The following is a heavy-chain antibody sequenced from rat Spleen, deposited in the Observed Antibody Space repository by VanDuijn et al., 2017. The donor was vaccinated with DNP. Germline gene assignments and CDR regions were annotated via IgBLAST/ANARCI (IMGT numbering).Heavy chain of an antibody. D-gene: IGHD1-11*01. V-gene: IGHV5S10*01. CDR2: ITDDGSRT. Sequence: EVQLVESGGGLVQSGRSLNVSCAASGFTFSDYHMAWVRQAPKQGLESVATITDDGSRTYFRDSVKGRFTTSRDIAKSTLYLQMDSLRSEDTATYYCTTFEGRNAWGQGTSVTVSS. J-gene: IGHJ4*01. CDR3: TTFEGRNA. CDR1: GFTFSDYH.